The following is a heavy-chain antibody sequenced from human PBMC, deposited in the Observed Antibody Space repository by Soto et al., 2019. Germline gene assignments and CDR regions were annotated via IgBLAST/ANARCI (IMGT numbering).Heavy chain of an antibody. D-gene: IGHD6-19*01. CDR3: ARNGARSGWYEAYYFGC. J-gene: IGHJ4*02. Sequence: QVQLVQSGAEVKKPGSSVKVSCKASGGTFSSYAISWVRQAPGQGLEWMGGIIPIFGTANYAQKFQGRVTITADESTSQAYMELSSLRSEDAAVYYCARNGARSGWYEAYYFGCWGQGTLVTVSS. V-gene: IGHV1-69*12. CDR2: IIPIFGTA. CDR1: GGTFSSYA.